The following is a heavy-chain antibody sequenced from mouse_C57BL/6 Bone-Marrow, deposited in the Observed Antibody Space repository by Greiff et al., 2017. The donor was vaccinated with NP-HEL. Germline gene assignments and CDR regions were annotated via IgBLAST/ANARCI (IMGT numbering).Heavy chain of an antibody. CDR2: INPYNGGT. CDR1: GYTFPDYY. V-gene: IGHV1-19*01. J-gene: IGHJ4*01. D-gene: IGHD1-1*01. Sequence: EVQLQQSGPVLVKPGASVKMSCKASGYTFPDYYMNWVKQSHGKSLEWIGVINPYNGGTSYNQKFKGKATLTVNKSSSTAYMELNSLTSEDSTVYNCARFNLLLPHYYYAMDYWGQGTSVTVSS. CDR3: ARFNLLLPHYYYAMDY.